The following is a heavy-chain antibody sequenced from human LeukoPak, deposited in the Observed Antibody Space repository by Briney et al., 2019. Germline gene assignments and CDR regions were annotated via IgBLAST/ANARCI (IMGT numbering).Heavy chain of an antibody. CDR3: ARVGCSSTCCYTIHGSDNWFDP. V-gene: IGHV3-30*09. J-gene: IGHJ5*02. CDR2: ISYDGSNK. CDR1: GFTFSSYA. D-gene: IGHD2-2*02. Sequence: GGSLRLSCAASGFTFSSYAMHWVRQAPGKGLEWVAVISYDGSNKYYADSVKGRFAISRDNSKNTLYLQMNSLRAEDTAVYYCARVGCSSTCCYTIHGSDNWFDPWGQGTLVTVSS.